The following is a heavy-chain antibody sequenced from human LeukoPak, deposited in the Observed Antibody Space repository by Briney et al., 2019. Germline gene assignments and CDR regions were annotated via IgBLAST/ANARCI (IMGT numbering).Heavy chain of an antibody. CDR3: ARGIWLREPRATGSAFDI. J-gene: IGHJ3*02. Sequence: GGSLRLSCAASGFTFSTYSMNWVRQAPGKGLEWVSHISTSSSTIYYAGSVKGRFTISRDNAKNSLYLQMNSLRDEDTAVYYCARGIWLREPRATGSAFDIWGQGTMVTVSS. V-gene: IGHV3-48*02. CDR2: ISTSSSTI. D-gene: IGHD3-10*01. CDR1: GFTFSTYS.